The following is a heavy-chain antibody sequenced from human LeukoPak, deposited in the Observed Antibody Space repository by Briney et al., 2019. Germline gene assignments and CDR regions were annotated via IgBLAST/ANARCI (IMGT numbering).Heavy chain of an antibody. V-gene: IGHV3-7*05. CDR2: IKQDGSEK. CDR3: ARDGGGFDY. CDR1: GFTFSNYW. D-gene: IGHD3-16*01. J-gene: IGHJ4*02. Sequence: GGSLRLSCAASGFTFSNYWMSWVRQAPGKGLEWVANIKQDGSEKYYVDSVRGRFTISRDNSKNSLYLQMNSLRAEDTAVYYCARDGGGFDYWGQGTLITVSS.